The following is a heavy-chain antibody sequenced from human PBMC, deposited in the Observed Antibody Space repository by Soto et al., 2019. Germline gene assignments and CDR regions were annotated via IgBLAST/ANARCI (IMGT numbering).Heavy chain of an antibody. CDR2: ISAYNGNT. CDR3: AREGFVDGYNLGHYGMAV. V-gene: IGHV1-18*04. J-gene: IGHJ6*02. CDR1: GYTFTSYG. D-gene: IGHD5-12*01. Sequence: QVQLVQSGAEVKKPGASVKVSCKASGYTFTSYGISWVRQASGQGLEWMGWISAYNGNTNYAQKLQGRVTMTTDTATSTAYMELSSLRSDGTAVYYCAREGFVDGYNLGHYGMAVWGQGTTVTVSS.